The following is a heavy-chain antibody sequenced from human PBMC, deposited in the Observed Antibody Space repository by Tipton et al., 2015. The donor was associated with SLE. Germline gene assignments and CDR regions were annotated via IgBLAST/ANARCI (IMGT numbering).Heavy chain of an antibody. J-gene: IGHJ6*03. CDR3: ARGRSYDSSGYYFYYYYYMDV. D-gene: IGHD3-22*01. CDR2: VYYSGST. CDR1: GSSITAYY. Sequence: LRLSCTVSGSSITAYYWTWIRQPPGKGLEWIGYVYYSGSTNYNPSLKSRVTISVDTSKNQFSLKLSSVTAADTAVYYCARGRSYDSSGYYFYYYYYMDVWGKGTTVTVSS. V-gene: IGHV4-59*01.